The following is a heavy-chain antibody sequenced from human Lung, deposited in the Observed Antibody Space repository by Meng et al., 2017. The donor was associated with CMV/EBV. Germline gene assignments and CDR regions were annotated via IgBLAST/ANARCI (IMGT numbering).Heavy chain of an antibody. Sequence: QLHLQESGRGKVQPSETLSLACSVSGCSISSSSYYWGWIRQSPGKGLEWIGSIYFSGNTYYNPSLKSRVTMSVGTAQNKFSLTLRSVTAADTAVYYCVTETGYNYDNWGQGALVTVSS. CDR3: VTETGYNYDN. CDR1: GCSISSSSYY. J-gene: IGHJ4*02. CDR2: IYFSGNT. D-gene: IGHD5-24*01. V-gene: IGHV4-39*07.